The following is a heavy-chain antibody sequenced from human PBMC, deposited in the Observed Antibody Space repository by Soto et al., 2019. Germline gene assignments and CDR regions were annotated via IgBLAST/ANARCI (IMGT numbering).Heavy chain of an antibody. CDR3: AKKKIAAAGTTPVYFDY. CDR1: G. CDR2: ISYDGSNK. Sequence: GMHCVRPAPGKGLEWVAVISYDGSNKYYADSVKGRFTISRDNSKNTLYLQMNSLRAEDTAVYYCAKKKIAAAGTTPVYFDYWGQGTLVTVSS. V-gene: IGHV3-30*18. D-gene: IGHD6-13*01. J-gene: IGHJ4*02.